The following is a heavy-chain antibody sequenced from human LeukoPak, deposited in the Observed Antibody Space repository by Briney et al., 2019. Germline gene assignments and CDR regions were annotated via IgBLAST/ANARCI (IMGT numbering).Heavy chain of an antibody. Sequence: SETLSLTCTVSGGSISSYYWSWIRQPPGKGLEWIGYIYYSGSTNYNPSLKSRVTISVDTSRNQFSLKLSSVTAADTALYYCAREYSGSYNYWGQGTLVTVSS. J-gene: IGHJ4*02. CDR1: GGSISSYY. D-gene: IGHD1-26*01. V-gene: IGHV4-59*01. CDR2: IYYSGST. CDR3: AREYSGSYNY.